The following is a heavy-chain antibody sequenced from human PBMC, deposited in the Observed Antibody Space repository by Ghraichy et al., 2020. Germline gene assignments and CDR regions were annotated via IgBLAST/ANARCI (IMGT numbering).Heavy chain of an antibody. D-gene: IGHD5-24*01. Sequence: SVKVSCKAFGGTFSSYAISWVRQAPGQGLEWMGRIIPIFGIPNYAQKFQGRVTITADKSTSTAYMELSSLRSEDTAVYYCARPVEMPTMTFNYWGQGTLVTVSS. CDR3: ARPVEMPTMTFNY. CDR2: IIPIFGIP. CDR1: GGTFSSYA. V-gene: IGHV1-69*04. J-gene: IGHJ4*02.